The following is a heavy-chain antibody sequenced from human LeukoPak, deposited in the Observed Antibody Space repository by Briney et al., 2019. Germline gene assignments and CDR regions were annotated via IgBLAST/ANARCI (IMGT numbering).Heavy chain of an antibody. D-gene: IGHD7-27*01. J-gene: IGHJ1*01. Sequence: GASVKVSCKASGYTFTSYGISWVRQAPGQGLEWMGWISAYNGNTNYAQKLQGRVTMTTDTSTSTAYMELRSLRSDDTAVYYCASRSLRHWDQEYFQHWGQGTLVTVSS. CDR1: GYTFTSYG. CDR3: ASRSLRHWDQEYFQH. V-gene: IGHV1-18*01. CDR2: ISAYNGNT.